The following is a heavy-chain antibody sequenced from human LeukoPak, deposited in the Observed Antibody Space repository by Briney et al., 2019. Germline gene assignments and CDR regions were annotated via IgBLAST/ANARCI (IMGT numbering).Heavy chain of an antibody. CDR3: AKGVYGDYDNWFDP. D-gene: IGHD4-17*01. Sequence: PGRSLRPSCAASGFTFDDYAMHWVRQAPGKGLEWVSGISWNSGSIGYADSVKGRFTISRDNAKNSLYLQMNSLRAEDMALYYCAKGVYGDYDNWFDPWGQGTLVTVSS. CDR2: ISWNSGSI. CDR1: GFTFDDYA. J-gene: IGHJ5*02. V-gene: IGHV3-9*03.